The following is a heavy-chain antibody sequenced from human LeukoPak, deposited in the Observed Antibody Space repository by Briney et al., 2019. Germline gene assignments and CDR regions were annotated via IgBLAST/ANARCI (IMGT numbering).Heavy chain of an antibody. CDR1: GFSFDDYG. CDR3: ARGGISIFGVVIYMDV. Sequence: GGSLRLSCAASGFSFDDYGMSWVRQAPGRGLEWVSGINWNGGSTGYADSVKGRFTISRDNAKNSLSLQMNSLRVEDTALYYCARGGISIFGVVIYMDVWGKGTTVTVSS. J-gene: IGHJ6*03. V-gene: IGHV3-20*04. CDR2: INWNGGST. D-gene: IGHD3-3*01.